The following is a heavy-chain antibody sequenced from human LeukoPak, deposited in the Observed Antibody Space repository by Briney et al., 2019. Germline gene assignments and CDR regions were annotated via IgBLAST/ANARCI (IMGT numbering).Heavy chain of an antibody. J-gene: IGHJ4*02. D-gene: IGHD6-6*01. CDR1: GGSFSGYY. CDR3: ARGSIAGRWH. V-gene: IGHV4-34*01. Sequence: SETLSLTCAVYGGSFSGYYWGWIRQPPGKGLEWIGEINHSGSTNYNPSLKSRVTISVDTSKNQFSLKLSSVTAADTAVYYCARGSIAGRWHWGQGTLVTVSS. CDR2: INHSGST.